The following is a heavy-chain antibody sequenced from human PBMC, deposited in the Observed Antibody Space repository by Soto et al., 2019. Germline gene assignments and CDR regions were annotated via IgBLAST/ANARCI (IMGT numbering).Heavy chain of an antibody. J-gene: IGHJ6*03. Sequence: ASVKVSCKASGGTFSSYTISWVRQAPGQGLEWMGRIIPILGIANYAQKFQGRVTITADKSTSTAYMELSSLRSEDTAVYYCARGDTTARHYYYMDVWGKGTTVTVSS. CDR2: IIPILGIA. D-gene: IGHD4-17*01. CDR3: ARGDTTARHYYYMDV. CDR1: GGTFSSYT. V-gene: IGHV1-69*02.